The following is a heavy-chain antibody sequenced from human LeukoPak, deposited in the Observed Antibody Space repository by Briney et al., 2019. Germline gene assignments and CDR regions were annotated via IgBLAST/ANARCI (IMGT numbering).Heavy chain of an antibody. J-gene: IGHJ1*01. CDR3: VTDDYGGNSGFQH. CDR1: GFTFSNCG. V-gene: IGHV3-30*02. Sequence: PGGSLRLSCAASGFTFSNCGMHWVRQAPGEGLEWVTFIWYDGSNKYYADSVKGRFTISRDNSKNTLYLQMNSLRAEDTAVYYCVTDDYGGNSGFQHWGQGTLVTVSS. CDR2: IWYDGSNK. D-gene: IGHD4-23*01.